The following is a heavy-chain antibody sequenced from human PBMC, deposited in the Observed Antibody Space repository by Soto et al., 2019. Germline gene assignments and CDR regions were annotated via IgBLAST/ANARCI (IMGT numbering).Heavy chain of an antibody. J-gene: IGHJ5*02. CDR3: VRGGGGGLFDP. CDR2: ISPGSRYP. Sequence: GGSLSLSCAGSGFTFGDSYMSWIRQAPGKGLEWLSYISPGSRYPAYADSVKGRFTISRDNAKRSLYLQMMSLTAEDTAIYYCVRGGGGGLFDPWGQGTMVTVSS. CDR1: GFTFGDSY. V-gene: IGHV3-11*06. D-gene: IGHD2-15*01.